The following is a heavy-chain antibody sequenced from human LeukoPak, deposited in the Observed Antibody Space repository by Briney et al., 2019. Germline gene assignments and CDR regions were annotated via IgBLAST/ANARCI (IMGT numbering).Heavy chain of an antibody. D-gene: IGHD3-3*01. Sequence: PSEALSLTCTVSGGSVSSGSYYWSWIQQPPGKGLEWIGYIYYSGSTNYNPSLKSRVTISVDTSKNQFSLKLSSVTAADTAVYYCARGGRPVYYDFWSGYSDQRSAFDYWGQGTLVTVSS. CDR2: IYYSGST. CDR1: GGSVSSGSYY. V-gene: IGHV4-61*01. CDR3: ARGGRPVYYDFWSGYSDQRSAFDY. J-gene: IGHJ4*02.